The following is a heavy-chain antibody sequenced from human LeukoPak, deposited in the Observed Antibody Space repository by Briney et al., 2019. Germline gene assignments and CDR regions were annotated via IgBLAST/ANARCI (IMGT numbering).Heavy chain of an antibody. Sequence: GGSLRLSCAASGFTFSDYYMSWIRQAPGKGLEWVSYISSSGSTIYYADSVKGRFTISRDNTKNSLYLQMNSLRAEDTAVYYCARDRYYYGSGSYFGYYYMDVWGKGTTVTVSS. V-gene: IGHV3-11*04. D-gene: IGHD3-10*01. CDR3: ARDRYYYGSGSYFGYYYMDV. CDR1: GFTFSDYY. J-gene: IGHJ6*03. CDR2: ISSSGSTI.